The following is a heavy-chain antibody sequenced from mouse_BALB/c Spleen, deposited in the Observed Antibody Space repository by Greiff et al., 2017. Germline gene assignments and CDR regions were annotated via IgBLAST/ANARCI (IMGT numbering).Heavy chain of an antibody. D-gene: IGHD2-1*01. J-gene: IGHJ3*01. CDR1: GYNFTSYW. CDR2: IYPGSGST. Sequence: QVHVKQPGAELVKPGTSVKLSCKASGYNFTSYWINWVKLRPGQGLEWIGDIYPGSGSTNYNEKFKSKATLTVDTSSSTAYMQLSSLASEDSALYYCAAYGNFAYWGQGTLVTVSA. CDR3: AAYGNFAY. V-gene: IGHV1-55*01.